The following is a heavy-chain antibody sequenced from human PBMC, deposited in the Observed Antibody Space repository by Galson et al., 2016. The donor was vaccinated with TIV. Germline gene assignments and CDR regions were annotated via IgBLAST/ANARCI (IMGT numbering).Heavy chain of an antibody. CDR3: ARGRAADHAFDF. CDR1: GYSFTSYG. D-gene: IGHD2-15*01. J-gene: IGHJ3*01. CDR2: ISNYNVST. Sequence: SVKVSCKASGYSFTSYGIAWVRQAPGQGLVWMGWISNYNVSTKYAQKFQGRVTLTTDTATSTVYMELRSLRFDDTAVYFCARGRAADHAFDFWGQGTMVTVSS. V-gene: IGHV1-18*01.